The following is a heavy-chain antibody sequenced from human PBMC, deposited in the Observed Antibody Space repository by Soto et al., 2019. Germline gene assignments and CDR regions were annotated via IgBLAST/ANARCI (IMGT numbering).Heavy chain of an antibody. V-gene: IGHV4-30-4*01. Sequence: PSETLSLTCTVSGGSISSGDYYWSWIRQPPGKGLEWIGYIYYSGSTYYNPSLKSRVTISVDTSKNQFSLKLSSVTAADTAVYYCAREPVLGYCISTSCYNGMDVWGQGTTVTVSS. CDR2: IYYSGST. J-gene: IGHJ6*02. CDR1: GGSISSGDYY. D-gene: IGHD2-2*02. CDR3: AREPVLGYCISTSCYNGMDV.